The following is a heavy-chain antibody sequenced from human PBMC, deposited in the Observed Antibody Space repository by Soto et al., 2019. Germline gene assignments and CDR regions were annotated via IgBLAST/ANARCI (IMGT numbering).Heavy chain of an antibody. CDR2: ISGGGDTT. J-gene: IGHJ4*02. CDR3: AKGRGGSGSLTPRVDF. Sequence: EVQLLESGGGLVQPGGSLRLSCAASGFTFNNYAMTWVRQAPGKGLEWVSAISGGGDTTSYADSVKGRFTVSRDGSKNPLYLQMGSLGAEDTALYYCAKGRGGSGSLTPRVDFWGQGTLVTVSS. CDR1: GFTFNNYA. D-gene: IGHD3-10*01. V-gene: IGHV3-23*01.